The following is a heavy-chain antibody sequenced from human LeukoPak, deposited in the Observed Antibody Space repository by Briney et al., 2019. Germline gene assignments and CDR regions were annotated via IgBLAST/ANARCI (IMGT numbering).Heavy chain of an antibody. D-gene: IGHD5-18*01. Sequence: GGSLRLSCAASGFTFSSYSMNWVRQAPGKGLEWVSYISTSSSIIDYADSVKGRFTISRDNAKNSLYLQMNSLRAEDTAVYYCAKARGYSYGYSDYWGQGTLVTVSS. J-gene: IGHJ4*02. CDR2: ISTSSSII. V-gene: IGHV3-48*01. CDR1: GFTFSSYS. CDR3: AKARGYSYGYSDY.